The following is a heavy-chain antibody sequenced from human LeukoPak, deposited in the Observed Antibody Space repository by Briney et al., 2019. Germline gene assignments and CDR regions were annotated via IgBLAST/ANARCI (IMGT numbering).Heavy chain of an antibody. J-gene: IGHJ4*02. CDR1: GGSFSGYY. CDR3: ARDYCDSSTLFDY. Sequence: SETLSLTCAVYGGSFSGYYWSWIRQPPGKGLEWIGEINHSGSTNYNPSLKSRVTMSVDTSKNQFSLKLSSVTAADTAVYYCARDYCDSSTLFDYWGQGTLVTVSS. D-gene: IGHD3-22*01. V-gene: IGHV4-34*01. CDR2: INHSGST.